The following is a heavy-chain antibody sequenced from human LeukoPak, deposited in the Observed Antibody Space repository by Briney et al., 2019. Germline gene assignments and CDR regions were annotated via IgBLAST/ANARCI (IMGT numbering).Heavy chain of an antibody. D-gene: IGHD3-22*01. CDR1: GFIFDRYG. J-gene: IGHJ4*02. CDR2: ISDSGSRT. CDR3: AKQESSGSYPYYFDY. V-gene: IGHV3-23*01. Sequence: GGSLRLSCAASGFIFDRYGMTRVRQAPGEGLKWVSSISDSGSRTYYADSVKGRFTVSRDNSKNTVYVQMNSLRAEDTAIYYCAKQESSGSYPYYFDYWGQGTLVTVSS.